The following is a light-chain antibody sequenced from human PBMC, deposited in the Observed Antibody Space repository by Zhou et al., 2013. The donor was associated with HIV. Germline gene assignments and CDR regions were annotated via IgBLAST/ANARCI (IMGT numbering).Light chain of an antibody. CDR1: QSVTSN. CDR2: GAS. J-gene: IGKJ2*01. Sequence: EFVLTQSPGTLSLSPGERATLSCRTSQSVTSNFLAWYQQKPGQAPRLLIYGASTRATGIPARFSGSGSGTEFTLTISSMQSEDFAVYYCQQYDNWPPHAFGQGTKLEXK. CDR3: QQYDNWPPHA. V-gene: IGKV3-15*01.